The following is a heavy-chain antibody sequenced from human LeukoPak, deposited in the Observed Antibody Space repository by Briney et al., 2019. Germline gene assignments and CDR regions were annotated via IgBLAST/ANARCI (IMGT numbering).Heavy chain of an antibody. J-gene: IGHJ4*02. D-gene: IGHD4-17*01. CDR1: GYTFTSYY. CDR2: INPSGGST. V-gene: IGHV1-46*01. CDR3: ARGDYGDSTFDY. Sequence: AASVTVPCKASGYTFTSYYMHWVRQAPGQGLEWMGIINPSGGSTSYAQKFQGRVTMTRDMSTSTVYMELSSLRSEDTAVYYCARGDYGDSTFDYWGQGTLVTVSP.